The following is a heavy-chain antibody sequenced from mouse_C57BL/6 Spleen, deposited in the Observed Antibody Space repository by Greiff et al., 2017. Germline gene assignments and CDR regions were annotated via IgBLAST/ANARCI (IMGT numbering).Heavy chain of an antibody. CDR1: GYTFTSYW. CDR2: IDPSDSYT. D-gene: IGHD2-1*01. J-gene: IGHJ2*01. Sequence: VQLQQPGAELVMPGASVKLSCKASGYTFTSYWMHWVKRRPGQGLEWIGEIDPSDSYTNYNQKFKGKSTLTVDKSSSTAYMQLSSLTSEDSAVYYCARSRGNYYFDYWGQGTTLTVSS. CDR3: ARSRGNYYFDY. V-gene: IGHV1-69*01.